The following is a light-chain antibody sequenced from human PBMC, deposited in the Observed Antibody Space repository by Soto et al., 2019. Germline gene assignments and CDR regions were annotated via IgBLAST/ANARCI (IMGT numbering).Light chain of an antibody. Sequence: EIVLTQSPATLSLSPGERATLSCRASQSVSSYLAWYQQKPGQAPRLLIYDASNRATGIPARFSGSGSGTDFTLTISSLEPEDFAVYYCQPRSNWLYTSGQGTKLEIK. CDR2: DAS. CDR1: QSVSSY. J-gene: IGKJ2*01. CDR3: QPRSNWLYT. V-gene: IGKV3-11*01.